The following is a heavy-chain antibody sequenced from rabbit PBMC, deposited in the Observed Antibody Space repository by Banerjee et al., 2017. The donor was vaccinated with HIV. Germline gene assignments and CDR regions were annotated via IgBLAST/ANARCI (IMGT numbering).Heavy chain of an antibody. Sequence: QEQLEESGGGLVQPEGSLTLTCTASGFSFSGSLYMSWVRQAPGKGLEWIGYIDTGSTSTWYASWVNGRFTISSSSSTTVTLRMTSLTAADTATYFCARYYFDGTYYNLWGPGTLVTVS. V-gene: IGHV1S45*01. J-gene: IGHJ4*01. CDR3: ARYYFDGTYYNL. CDR1: GFSFSGSLY. D-gene: IGHD5-1*01. CDR2: IDTGSTST.